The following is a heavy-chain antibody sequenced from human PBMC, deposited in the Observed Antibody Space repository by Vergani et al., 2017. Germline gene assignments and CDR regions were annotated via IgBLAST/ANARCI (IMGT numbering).Heavy chain of an antibody. D-gene: IGHD2-2*01. CDR1: GYTFTSYY. CDR2: INPSGGST. V-gene: IGHV1-46*01. J-gene: IGHJ5*02. Sequence: QVQLVQSGAEVKKPGASVKVSCKASGYTFTSYYMHWVRQAPGQGLEWMGIINPSGGSTSYAQKFQGRVTMTRDTSTSTVYMELSSLRSEDTAVYYCARDGRYCTSTVGYVGRDWFDPWGQGTLVTVSS. CDR3: ARDGRYCTSTVGYVGRDWFDP.